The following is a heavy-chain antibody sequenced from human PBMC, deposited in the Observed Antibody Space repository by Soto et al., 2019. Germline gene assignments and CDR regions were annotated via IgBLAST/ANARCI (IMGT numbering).Heavy chain of an antibody. Sequence: SLRLSCAASGFTFSSYGMHWVRQAPGKGLEWVAVIWYDGSNKYYADSVKGRFTISRDNSKNTLYLQMNSLRTEDTAVYYCARERYYYGSGDYWGQGTLVTVSS. V-gene: IGHV3-33*01. CDR2: IWYDGSNK. D-gene: IGHD3-10*01. CDR3: ARERYYYGSGDY. J-gene: IGHJ4*02. CDR1: GFTFSSYG.